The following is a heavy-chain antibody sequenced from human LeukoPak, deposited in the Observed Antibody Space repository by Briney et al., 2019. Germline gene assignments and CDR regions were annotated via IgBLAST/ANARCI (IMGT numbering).Heavy chain of an antibody. D-gene: IGHD5-12*01. CDR2: INPGNGNT. J-gene: IGHJ4*02. CDR3: ARERVTTIAFDY. CDR1: GYTFTRYI. V-gene: IGHV1-3*01. Sequence: ASVKVSCKASGYTFTRYIMNWVRQAPGQRPEWMGWINPGNGNTKYSEKFQDRVTFTRDTSATTAYMELSSLRSEDTAVYYCARERVTTIAFDYWGQGTLVTVSS.